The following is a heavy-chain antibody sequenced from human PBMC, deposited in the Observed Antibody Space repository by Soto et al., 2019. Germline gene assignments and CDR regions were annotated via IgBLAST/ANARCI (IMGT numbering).Heavy chain of an antibody. Sequence: VLLVESGGGLVQPGGSLKLSCAASGLVFKDSSIHWVRQASGKGLEWVGRIRDRAYSYATAYAASVKGRFTISRDDSSNTAYLQMNSLKTEDTAIYYCTRLIRAAQDYWGQGTLVTVSS. CDR3: TRLIRAAQDY. J-gene: IGHJ4*02. CDR2: IRDRAYSYAT. V-gene: IGHV3-73*01. D-gene: IGHD3-16*01. CDR1: GLVFKDSS.